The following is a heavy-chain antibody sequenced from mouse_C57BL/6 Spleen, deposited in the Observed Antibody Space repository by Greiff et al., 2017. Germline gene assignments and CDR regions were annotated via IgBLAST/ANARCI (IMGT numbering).Heavy chain of an antibody. D-gene: IGHD2-4*01. J-gene: IGHJ3*01. V-gene: IGHV10-1*01. Sequence: EVQLVESGGGLVQPKGSLKLSCAASGFSFNTYAMNWVRQAPGKGLEWVARIRSKSNNYATYYADSVKDRFTISRDDSESMLYLQMNNLKTEDTAMYYCVRHSDYDAFAYWGQGTLVTVSA. CDR1: GFSFNTYA. CDR3: VRHSDYDAFAY. CDR2: IRSKSNNYAT.